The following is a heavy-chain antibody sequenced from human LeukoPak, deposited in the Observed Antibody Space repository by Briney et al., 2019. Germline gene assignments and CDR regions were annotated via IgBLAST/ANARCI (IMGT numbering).Heavy chain of an antibody. CDR2: IYYSGST. D-gene: IGHD1-26*01. Sequence: SETLSLTCTVSGGSISSYYWSWIRQPPGKGLEWIGYIYYSGSTNYNPSLKSRVTISVDTSKNQFSLKLSSVTAADTAVYYCARDRGRGGAFDIWGQGTMVTVSS. CDR3: ARDRGRGGAFDI. CDR1: GGSISSYY. V-gene: IGHV4-59*01. J-gene: IGHJ3*02.